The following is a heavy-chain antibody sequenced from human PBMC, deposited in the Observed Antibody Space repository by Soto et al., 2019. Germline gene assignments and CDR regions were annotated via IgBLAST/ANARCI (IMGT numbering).Heavy chain of an antibody. CDR1: GYTFTIYG. V-gene: IGHV1-18*01. J-gene: IGHJ4*02. D-gene: IGHD6-13*01. Sequence: QVQLVQFGAEVKKPGASVKVCCKASGYTFTIYGISWVRQAPGQRLAWMGWISTYSGSTKFAQKLQGRVTMTIATSTTSAYMDLRSLTSDATAVYYCAIDFTISSSWPYSSDYWCQGTLISVSS. CDR2: ISTYSGST. CDR3: AIDFTISSSWPYSSDY.